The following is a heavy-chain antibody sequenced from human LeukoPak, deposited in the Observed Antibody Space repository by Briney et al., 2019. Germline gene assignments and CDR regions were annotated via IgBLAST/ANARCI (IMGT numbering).Heavy chain of an antibody. D-gene: IGHD1-26*01. CDR2: ISWNSGSI. Sequence: GGSLRLSCAASGFTFDDYAMHWVRQAPGKGLEWVSGISWNSGSIGYADSVKGRFTISRDNSKNTLYLQMNSLRAEDTAVYYCARATVGATSSSARYWGQGTLVTVSS. CDR1: GFTFDDYA. V-gene: IGHV3-9*01. CDR3: ARATVGATSSSARY. J-gene: IGHJ4*02.